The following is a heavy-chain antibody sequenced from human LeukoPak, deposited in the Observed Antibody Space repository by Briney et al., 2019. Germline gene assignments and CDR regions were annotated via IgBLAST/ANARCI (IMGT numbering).Heavy chain of an antibody. CDR1: GYSISSGYY. D-gene: IGHD2-2*01. CDR2: IYHSGST. J-gene: IGHJ3*02. V-gene: IGHV4-38-2*02. CDR3: ARHLDCSSTSCYYPNDAFDI. Sequence: SETLSLTCTVSGYSISSGYYWGWIRQPPGKGLEWIGSIYHSGSTYYNPSLKSRVTISVDTSKNQFSLKLSSVTAADTAVYYCARHLDCSSTSCYYPNDAFDIWGQGTMVTVSS.